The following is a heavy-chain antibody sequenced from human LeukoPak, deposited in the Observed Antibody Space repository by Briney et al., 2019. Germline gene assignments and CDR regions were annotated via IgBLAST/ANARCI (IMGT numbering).Heavy chain of an antibody. D-gene: IGHD2-2*01. J-gene: IGHJ6*04. V-gene: IGHV4-38-2*02. CDR1: GGSFSGYY. CDR2: IYHSGST. CDR3: ARDRATPGYQLLRVDYYYGMDV. Sequence: SETLSLTCAVYGGSFSGYYWGWIRQPPGKGLEWIGSIYHSGSTYYNPSLKSRVTISVDTSKNQFSLKLSSVTAADTAVYYCARDRATPGYQLLRVDYYYGMDVWGKGTTVTVSS.